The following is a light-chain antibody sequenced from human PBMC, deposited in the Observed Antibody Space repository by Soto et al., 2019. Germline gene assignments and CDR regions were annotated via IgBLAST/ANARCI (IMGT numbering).Light chain of an antibody. CDR3: QQLNSYPRT. Sequence: DIQLTQSPSFLSASVGDRVTNTCRASQDISSDLAWYQQKPGKAPKLLIYAASTLQSGVPSRFSGSGSGTEFTLTISSLQPEDFATYYCQQLNSYPRTFGQGTKVEIK. CDR1: QDISSD. CDR2: AAS. J-gene: IGKJ1*01. V-gene: IGKV1-9*01.